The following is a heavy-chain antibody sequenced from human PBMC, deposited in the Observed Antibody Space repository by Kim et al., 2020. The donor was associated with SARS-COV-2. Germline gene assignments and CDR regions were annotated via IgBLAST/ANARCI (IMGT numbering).Heavy chain of an antibody. V-gene: IGHV3-9*01. Sequence: GGSLRLSCAASGFTFDDYAMHWVRQAPGKGLEWVSGISWNSGSIGYADSVKGRFTISRDNAKNSLYLQMNSLRAEDTALYYCAKDIQEDYYDSSGSISPVFDYWGQGTLVTVSS. CDR2: ISWNSGSI. J-gene: IGHJ4*02. CDR3: AKDIQEDYYDSSGSISPVFDY. CDR1: GFTFDDYA. D-gene: IGHD3-22*01.